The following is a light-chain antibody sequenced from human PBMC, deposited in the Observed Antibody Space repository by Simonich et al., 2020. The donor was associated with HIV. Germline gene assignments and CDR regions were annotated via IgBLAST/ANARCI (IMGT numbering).Light chain of an antibody. CDR2: EDS. J-gene: IGLJ2*01. V-gene: IGLV3-10*01. Sequence: SYELTQPPSVSVSPGQTARITCSGDALPKKSASWYQQRSGQAPVLVIYEDSKRPSGIPEGFSGSSSGTMATLTIRGAQVEDEADYYCYSTDGSDNSVFGGGTKLTVL. CDR3: YSTDGSDNSV. CDR1: ALPKKS.